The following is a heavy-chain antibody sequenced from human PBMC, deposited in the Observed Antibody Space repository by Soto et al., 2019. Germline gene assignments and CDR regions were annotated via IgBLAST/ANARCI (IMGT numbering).Heavy chain of an antibody. Sequence: SETLSLTCAVYGGSFSGYYWSWIRQPPGKGLEWIGEINHSGSTSYNPSLNSRVTTSVDTSKNQFSLRLSSVTAADTAVYYCARTVMATITFDSWGQGALVTVSS. J-gene: IGHJ4*02. V-gene: IGHV4-34*01. CDR2: INHSGST. CDR3: ARTVMATITFDS. CDR1: GGSFSGYY. D-gene: IGHD5-12*01.